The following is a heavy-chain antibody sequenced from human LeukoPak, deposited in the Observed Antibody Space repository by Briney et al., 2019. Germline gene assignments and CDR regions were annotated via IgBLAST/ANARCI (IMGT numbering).Heavy chain of an antibody. D-gene: IGHD6-6*01. CDR3: AKGVAIAARRGPPQH. CDR2: ISYDGSNK. CDR1: GFTFSSYG. Sequence: PGRSLRLSCAASGFTFSSYGMHWVRQAPGKGLEWVAVISYDGSNKYYADSVKGRFTISRDNSKNTLYLQMNSLRADDTAVYYCAKGVAIAARRGPPQHWGQGTLVTVSS. J-gene: IGHJ1*01. V-gene: IGHV3-30*18.